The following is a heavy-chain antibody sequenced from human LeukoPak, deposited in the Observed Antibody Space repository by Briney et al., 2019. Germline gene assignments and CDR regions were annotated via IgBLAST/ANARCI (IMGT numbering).Heavy chain of an antibody. V-gene: IGHV3-23*01. J-gene: IGHJ4*02. D-gene: IGHD6-13*01. CDR3: AKDRGGSSWSQVFDY. Sequence: GGSLRLSCAASGFTFSSYGMSWVRQAPGKGLEWGSSISGSGDSTYYADSVKGRFTISRDNSKNSLYLQMNSLRAEDTAVYYCAKDRGGSSWSQVFDYWGQGNLVTVSS. CDR1: GFTFSSYG. CDR2: ISGSGDST.